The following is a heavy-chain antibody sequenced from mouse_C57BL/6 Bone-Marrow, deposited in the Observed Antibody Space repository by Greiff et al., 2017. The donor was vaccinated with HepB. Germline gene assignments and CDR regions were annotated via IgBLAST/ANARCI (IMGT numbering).Heavy chain of an antibody. J-gene: IGHJ2*01. D-gene: IGHD1-1*01. CDR2: IHPNSGST. V-gene: IGHV1-64*01. Sequence: VQLQQSGAELVRPGTSVKLSCKASGYTFTSYWMHWVKQRPGQGLEWIGMIHPNSGSTNYNEKFKSKATLTVDKSSSTAYMQLSSLTSEDSAVYYCAFTTVVATDYWGQGTTLTVSS. CDR1: GYTFTSYW. CDR3: AFTTVVATDY.